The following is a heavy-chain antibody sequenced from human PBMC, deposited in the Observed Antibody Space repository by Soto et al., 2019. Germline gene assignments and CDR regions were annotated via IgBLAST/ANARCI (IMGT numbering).Heavy chain of an antibody. V-gene: IGHV1-69*01. Sequence: QVQLVQSGAEVKKPGSSVKVSCKASGGTFSSYAISWVRQAPGQGLEWMGGIIPIFGTANYAQKFQGRVTSTADESTSTAYMELSSLRSEDTAVYYCARGARDYDFWSGHYFDYWGQGTLVTVSS. CDR1: GGTFSSYA. CDR3: ARGARDYDFWSGHYFDY. CDR2: IIPIFGTA. J-gene: IGHJ4*02. D-gene: IGHD3-3*01.